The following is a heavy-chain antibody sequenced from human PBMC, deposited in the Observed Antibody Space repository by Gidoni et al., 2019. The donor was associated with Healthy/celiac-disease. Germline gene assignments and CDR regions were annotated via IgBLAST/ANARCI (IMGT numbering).Heavy chain of an antibody. CDR2: ISGSGGST. CDR1: GFTFSSYA. J-gene: IGHJ6*02. CDR3: ANGAAAARYYYGMDV. D-gene: IGHD6-13*01. Sequence: EVQLLESGGGLVQPGGSLRLSCAASGFTFSSYAMSWVRQAPGKGLGWVSAISGSGGSTYYADSVKGRFTISRDNSKNTLYLQMNSLRAEDTAVYYCANGAAAARYYYGMDVWGQGTTVTVSS. V-gene: IGHV3-23*01.